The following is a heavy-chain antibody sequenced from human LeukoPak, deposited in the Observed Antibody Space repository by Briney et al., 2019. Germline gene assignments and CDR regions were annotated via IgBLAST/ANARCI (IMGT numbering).Heavy chain of an antibody. J-gene: IGHJ4*02. V-gene: IGHV3-48*02. D-gene: IGHD5-24*01. CDR2: ISSSSSTI. CDR1: GFTFSSYW. CDR3: ARASFQRWLQLGGD. Sequence: GGSLRLSCAASGFTFSSYWMSWVRQAPGKGLEWVSYISSSSSTIYYADSVKGRFTISRDNAKNSLYLQMNSLRDEDTAVYYCARASFQRWLQLGGDWGQGTLVTVSS.